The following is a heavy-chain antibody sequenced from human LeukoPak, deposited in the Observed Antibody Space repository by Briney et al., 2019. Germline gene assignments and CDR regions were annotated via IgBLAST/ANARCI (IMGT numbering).Heavy chain of an antibody. CDR3: GXXPNHKYYXDSXGYYHSVREAFDI. D-gene: IGHD3-22*01. J-gene: IGHJ3*02. V-gene: IGHV1-18*01. CDR1: GYTFTSYG. Sequence: ASVKVSCKASGYTFTSYGISWVRQAPGQGLXXXXXXXXXXXXXXXXXELQGKVTMTXXTSTSTAYMELRSLRSDDTAVYYCGXXPNHKYYXDSXGYYHSVREAFDIRGQGTMVTVSS. CDR2: XXXXXXXX.